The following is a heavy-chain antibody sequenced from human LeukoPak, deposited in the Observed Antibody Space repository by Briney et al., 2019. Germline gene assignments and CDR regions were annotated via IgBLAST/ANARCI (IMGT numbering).Heavy chain of an antibody. D-gene: IGHD4-11*01. CDR2: ISGSGGST. CDR3: AKPPSKFYSNYHFDY. CDR1: GFTFSSYA. Sequence: PGESLRLSCAASGFTFSSYAMSWVRQAPGKGLEWVSAISGSGGSTYYADSVKGRFTISRDNSKNTLYLQMNSLRAEDTAVYYCAKPPSKFYSNYHFDYWGQGTLVTVSS. J-gene: IGHJ4*02. V-gene: IGHV3-23*01.